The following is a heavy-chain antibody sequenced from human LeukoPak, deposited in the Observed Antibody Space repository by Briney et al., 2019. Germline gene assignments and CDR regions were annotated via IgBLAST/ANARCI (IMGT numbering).Heavy chain of an antibody. Sequence: PGGSLRLSCAASGFTFSNYAMHWVRQAPGKGLEYVSAISSHGGNTYYADSVKGRISISRDNSKNILFLQMDSLTTDDTAVYYCARTRGAGGSSGERWYLDLWGRGTLVTVSS. J-gene: IGHJ2*01. V-gene: IGHV3-64*02. CDR2: ISSHGGNT. D-gene: IGHD2-15*01. CDR3: ARTRGAGGSSGERWYLDL. CDR1: GFTFSNYA.